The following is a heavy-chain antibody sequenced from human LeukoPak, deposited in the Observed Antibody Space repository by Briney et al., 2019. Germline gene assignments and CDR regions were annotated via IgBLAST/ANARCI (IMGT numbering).Heavy chain of an antibody. Sequence: GASVKVSCKASRGTFSSYAISWVRQAPGQGLEWMGGIIPIFGTANYAQKLQGRVTITADKSTSTAKMELSSRRSEDTAVYYCARVISDDILTGDRLDYWGQGTLVTVSS. CDR3: ARVISDDILTGDRLDY. D-gene: IGHD3-9*01. V-gene: IGHV1-69*06. J-gene: IGHJ4*02. CDR1: RGTFSSYA. CDR2: IIPIFGTA.